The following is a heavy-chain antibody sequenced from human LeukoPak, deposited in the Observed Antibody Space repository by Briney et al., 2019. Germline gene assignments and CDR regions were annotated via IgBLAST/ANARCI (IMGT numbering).Heavy chain of an antibody. CDR2: IRNKANSYTT. CDR3: VRAGLPTTPYYFDY. J-gene: IGHJ4*02. CDR1: RFTFSDDY. Sequence: GGSLRLSCAASRFTFSDDYMDWVRQAPGKGLEWVGRIRNKANSYTTEYAASVKGRFTISRDDSKNSLYLQMNSLKTEDTAVYYCVRAGLPTTPYYFDYWGQGTLVTVSS. V-gene: IGHV3-72*01. D-gene: IGHD2-15*01.